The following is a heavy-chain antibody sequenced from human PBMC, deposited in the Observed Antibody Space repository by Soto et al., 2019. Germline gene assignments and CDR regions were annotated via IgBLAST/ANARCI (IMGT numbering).Heavy chain of an antibody. CDR3: ARGRRYNGYGFEF. CDR1: GASISSGSYS. J-gene: IGHJ4*02. CDR2: THYTGST. D-gene: IGHD5-12*01. Sequence: SETLFLTCTVSGASISSGSYSWNWIRQPPGKGLEWIGYTHYTGSTNYNPSLKGRVTMSVDRSRNQVSLKLHSVTAADTAVYYCARGRRYNGYGFEFWGQGALVHRLL. V-gene: IGHV4-30-2*01.